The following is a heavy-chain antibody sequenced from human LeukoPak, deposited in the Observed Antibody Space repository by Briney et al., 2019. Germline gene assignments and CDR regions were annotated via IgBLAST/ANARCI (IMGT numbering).Heavy chain of an antibody. V-gene: IGHV3-11*01. CDR2: INVNGAAM. J-gene: IGHJ4*02. Sequence: GGSLRLSCAASGFSFKDYYFSWIRQAPGKGLEWVSFINVNGAAMYYADSMKGRFTISRDNAKNSVYLEMNTLRAEDTAVYYCARGPRILAAGSYYFDYWGQGSLVTVSS. CDR3: ARGPRILAAGSYYFDY. D-gene: IGHD6-13*01. CDR1: GFSFKDYY.